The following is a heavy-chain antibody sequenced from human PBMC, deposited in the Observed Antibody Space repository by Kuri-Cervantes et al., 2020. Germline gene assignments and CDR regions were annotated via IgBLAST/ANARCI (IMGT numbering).Heavy chain of an antibody. CDR3: ARGRTNFDY. V-gene: IGHV4-38-2*02. CDR2: IYYSGST. J-gene: IGHJ4*02. Sequence: ESLKISCTVSGYSISSGYYWGWIRQSPGKGLEWIGYIYYSGSTSYNPSLKSRVTISVDTSKNQFSLKLSSVTAADTAVYYCARGRTNFDYWGQGTLVTVSS. D-gene: IGHD1-14*01. CDR1: GYSISSGYY.